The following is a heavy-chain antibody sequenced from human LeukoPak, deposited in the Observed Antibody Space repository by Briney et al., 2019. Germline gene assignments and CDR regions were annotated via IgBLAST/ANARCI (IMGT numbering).Heavy chain of an antibody. CDR3: ARDHNIVAPFDY. CDR1: GYTFTHYA. J-gene: IGHJ4*02. D-gene: IGHD5-12*01. CDR2: INAGNGNT. Sequence: ASVMVSCKASGYTFTHYAMHWVRQAPGQRLEWMGWINAGNGNTKYSQKFQGRVTITRDTSASTAYMELSSLRSEDTAVYYCARDHNIVAPFDYWGQGTLVTVSS. V-gene: IGHV1-3*01.